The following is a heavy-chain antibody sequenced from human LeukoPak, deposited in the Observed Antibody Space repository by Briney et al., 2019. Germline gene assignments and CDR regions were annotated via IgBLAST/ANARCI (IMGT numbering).Heavy chain of an antibody. CDR2: ISSSGSTI. J-gene: IGHJ4*02. CDR1: GFTFSSYE. CDR3: ARDGGNGDYFY. D-gene: IGHD4-17*01. V-gene: IGHV3-48*03. Sequence: GGSLRLSCAASGFTFSSYEMNWVRQAPGKGLEWVSYISSSGSTIYYADSVKGRFTISRDNAKNSLYLQMNSLRAEDTAVYYCARDGGNGDYFYWGQGTLVTVSP.